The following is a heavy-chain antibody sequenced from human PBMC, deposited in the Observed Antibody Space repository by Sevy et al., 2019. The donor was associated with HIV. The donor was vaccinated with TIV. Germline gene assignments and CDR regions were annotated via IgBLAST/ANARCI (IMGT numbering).Heavy chain of an antibody. J-gene: IGHJ4*02. CDR2: IIPIFGTA. Sequence: ASVKVSCKASGGTFSSYAISWVRQAPGQGLEWMGGIIPIFGTANYAQMFQGRVTITADESTSTAYMELSSLRSEDTAVYYCASEFMVRGVNGFDYWGQGTLVTVSS. V-gene: IGHV1-69*13. CDR1: GGTFSSYA. CDR3: ASEFMVRGVNGFDY. D-gene: IGHD3-10*01.